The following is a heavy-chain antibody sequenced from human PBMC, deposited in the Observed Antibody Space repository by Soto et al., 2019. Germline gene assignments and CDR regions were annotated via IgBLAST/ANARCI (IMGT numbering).Heavy chain of an antibody. CDR2: ISGSGGST. CDR1: GFTFSSYA. Sequence: GGSLRLSCAASGFTFSSYAMSWVRQAPGKGLEWVSAISGSGGSTYYADSVKGRFTISRDNSKNTLYLQMNSLRAEDTAVYYCAKAPASGYYTSYYFDYWGQGTLVTVS. V-gene: IGHV3-23*01. CDR3: AKAPASGYYTSYYFDY. J-gene: IGHJ4*02. D-gene: IGHD3-3*01.